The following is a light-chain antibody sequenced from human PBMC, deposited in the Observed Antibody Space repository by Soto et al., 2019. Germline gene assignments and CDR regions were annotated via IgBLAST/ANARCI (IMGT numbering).Light chain of an antibody. CDR1: QSINSH. Sequence: DIQMTQSPSSLSASVGDRVTITCRASQSINSHLNWYQQKPGKPPKLLIHTTSSLQSGVPSRFSGSGAGTDFTLTISSLQPEDFATYYCQQCDSTPQTCGGGTKVDIK. J-gene: IGKJ4*01. V-gene: IGKV1-39*01. CDR3: QQCDSTPQT. CDR2: TTS.